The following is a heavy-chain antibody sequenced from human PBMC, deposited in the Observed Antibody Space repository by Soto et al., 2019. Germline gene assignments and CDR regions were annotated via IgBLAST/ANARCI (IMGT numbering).Heavy chain of an antibody. CDR2: MNPNRGNT. Sequence: QVQLVQSGAEVKKPGASVKVSCKASGYTFTSYDINWVRQATGQGLEWMGWMNPNRGNTGYAQKFQGRVTMTRNTSISTAYMELSSLRSEDTAVYYCARAGYCSSTSCYGRYYYYYMDVWGKGTTVTVSS. D-gene: IGHD2-2*01. J-gene: IGHJ6*03. CDR1: GYTFTSYD. CDR3: ARAGYCSSTSCYGRYYYYYMDV. V-gene: IGHV1-8*01.